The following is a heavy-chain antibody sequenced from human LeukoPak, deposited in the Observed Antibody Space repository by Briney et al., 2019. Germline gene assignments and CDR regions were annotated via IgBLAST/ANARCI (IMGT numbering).Heavy chain of an antibody. CDR2: ISGSGGST. J-gene: IGHJ3*02. V-gene: IGHV3-23*01. CDR3: AKARDGYNLIPDAFDI. CDR1: GFTFSSYA. D-gene: IGHD5-24*01. Sequence: PGGSLRLSCAASGFTFSSYAMSWVGQAPGKGLEWVSAISGSGGSTYYADSVKGRFTISRDNSKNTLYLQMNSLRAGDTAVYYCAKARDGYNLIPDAFDIWGQGTMVTVSS.